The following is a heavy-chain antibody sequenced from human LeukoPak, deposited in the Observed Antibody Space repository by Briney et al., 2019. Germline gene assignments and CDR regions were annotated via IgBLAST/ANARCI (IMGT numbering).Heavy chain of an antibody. CDR1: GGSISGHS. Sequence: PSETLSLTCTVSGGSISGHSWSCIRQPPAKGPKLTGHIHYSGSTFYKPSLKSRVTISLDPPRNQFSLWLASVTAADTAVYYCARFSSECSDDSCYLAYWGQGTLVTVSS. J-gene: IGHJ4*02. V-gene: IGHV4-59*11. CDR2: IHYSGST. CDR3: ARFSSECSDDSCYLAY. D-gene: IGHD3-22*01.